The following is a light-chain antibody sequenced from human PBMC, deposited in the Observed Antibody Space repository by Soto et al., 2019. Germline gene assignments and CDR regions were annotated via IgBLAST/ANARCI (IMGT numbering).Light chain of an antibody. J-gene: IGKJ5*01. CDR1: QSVSSSY. V-gene: IGKV3-15*01. CDR2: GAS. CDR3: QQRNIWPPVT. Sequence: IVLTQSPGTLSLSPGERATLSCRASQSVSSSYLAWYQQKPGQAPRLLIYGASTGATGIPPRFRGSGSGTEFTLTVDTLQSEDSAIYYCQQRNIWPPVTFGQGTRLEIK.